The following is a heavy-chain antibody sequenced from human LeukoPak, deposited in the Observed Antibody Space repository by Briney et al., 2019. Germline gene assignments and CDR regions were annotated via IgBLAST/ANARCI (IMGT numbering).Heavy chain of an antibody. D-gene: IGHD6-25*01. J-gene: IGHJ4*02. Sequence: GGSLRLSCAASGFIFSDYDMYWVRQVAGEGLEWVSGVGATGDTSYPDSVKGRFTISRDNAKNSLYLQMNSLRVGDTAIYYCARLNSGWGIPDYWGQGILVTVSS. CDR3: ARLNSGWGIPDY. CDR1: GFIFSDYD. V-gene: IGHV3-13*01. CDR2: VGATGDT.